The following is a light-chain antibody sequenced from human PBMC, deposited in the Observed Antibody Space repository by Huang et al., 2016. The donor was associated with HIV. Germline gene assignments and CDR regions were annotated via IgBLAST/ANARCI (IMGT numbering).Light chain of an antibody. CDR3: QQRSDWPLT. CDR2: GAS. J-gene: IGKJ4*01. CDR1: QSVSAY. V-gene: IGKV3-11*01. Sequence: EIVLTQSPATLSLYPGERATLACRASQSVSAYLAWYQQKPGQAPRLLIYGASNRATGIPARFSGRGSGTDFTLTISSLEPEDFAVYYCQQRSDWPLTFGGGTKVEIK.